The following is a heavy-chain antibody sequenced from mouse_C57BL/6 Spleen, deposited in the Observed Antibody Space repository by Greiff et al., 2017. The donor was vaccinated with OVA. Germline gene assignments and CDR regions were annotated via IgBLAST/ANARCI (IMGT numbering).Heavy chain of an antibody. J-gene: IGHJ2*01. CDR3: AREGELRRGPYFDY. CDR1: GFNIKDYY. CDR2: IDPEDGET. D-gene: IGHD2-4*01. V-gene: IGHV14-2*01. Sequence: VQLQQSGAELVKPGASVKVSCTASGFNIKDYYMHWVKQRTEQGLEWIGRIDPEDGETKNAQKFQGKATITADTSSNTAYLQLSSLTSEDTAVYYCAREGELRRGPYFDYWGQGTTLTVSS.